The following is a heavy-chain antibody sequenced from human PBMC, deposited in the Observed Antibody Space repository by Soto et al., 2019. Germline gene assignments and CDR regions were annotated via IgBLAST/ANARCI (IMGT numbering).Heavy chain of an antibody. V-gene: IGHV4-4*07. CDR1: GASISGFY. CDR3: VRDGTKTLRDWFDP. CDR2: IYATGTT. D-gene: IGHD1-1*01. Sequence: LSLTCTVSGASISGFYCSWIRKSSGKGLDLIGRIYATGTTDYNPSLKSRVMMSVDTPKKQFSLKLRSVTAADTAVYYCVRDGTKTLRDWFDPWGQGISVTVSS. J-gene: IGHJ5*02.